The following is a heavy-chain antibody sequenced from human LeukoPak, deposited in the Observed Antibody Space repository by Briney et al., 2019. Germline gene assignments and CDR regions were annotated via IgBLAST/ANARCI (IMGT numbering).Heavy chain of an antibody. J-gene: IGHJ4*02. CDR2: INPNSGDT. V-gene: IGHV1-2*02. Sequence: GASVTVSCKASGYTFTGYYMHWVRQAPGQGLEWMGWINPNSGDTKYARKFQGRVTMTRDTSISTAYMELSRLRSDDTAVYYCATQRGSYLWGTDFDYWGQGTLVTVSS. D-gene: IGHD3-16*01. CDR3: ATQRGSYLWGTDFDY. CDR1: GYTFTGYY.